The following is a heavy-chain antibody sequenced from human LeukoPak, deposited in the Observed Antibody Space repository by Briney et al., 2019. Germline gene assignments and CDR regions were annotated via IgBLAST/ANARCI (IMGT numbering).Heavy chain of an antibody. J-gene: IGHJ4*02. Sequence: GGSLRLSCAASGFTFSDYYMSWIRQAPGKGLEWVSYISSSGSTIYYADSVKGRFTISRDNAKNSLYLQMNSLRAEDTAVYYCARDLTINYYDSSGYLDYWGQGTLVTVSS. V-gene: IGHV3-11*01. CDR2: ISSSGSTI. CDR3: ARDLTINYYDSSGYLDY. D-gene: IGHD3-22*01. CDR1: GFTFSDYY.